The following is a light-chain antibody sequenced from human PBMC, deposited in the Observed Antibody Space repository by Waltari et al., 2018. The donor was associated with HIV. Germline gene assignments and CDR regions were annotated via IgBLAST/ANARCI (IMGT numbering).Light chain of an antibody. J-gene: IGLJ2*01. CDR1: KLGDKY. CDR3: QAWDSSVV. V-gene: IGLV3-1*01. Sequence: SYELTQPPSVSVSPGQTASITCSGDKLGDKYACWYQQTPGQSPVLVLYQDTKRPSGIPERFSGSNSGNTATLTISGTQAMDEADYYCQAWDSSVVFGGGTKLTVL. CDR2: QDT.